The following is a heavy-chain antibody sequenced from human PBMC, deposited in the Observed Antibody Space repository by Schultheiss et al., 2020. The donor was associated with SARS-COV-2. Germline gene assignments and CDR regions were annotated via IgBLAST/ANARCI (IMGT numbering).Heavy chain of an antibody. CDR1: GFTFSSYE. D-gene: IGHD1-26*01. J-gene: IGHJ4*02. Sequence: GSLRLSCAASGFTFSSYEMNWVRQAPGKGLEWIGYIYYSGSTNYNPTLKSRVTISVDTSKNQFSLKLSSVTAADTAVYYCSSYSGSFDYWGQGTLVTVSS. CDR2: IYYSGST. V-gene: IGHV4-59*01. CDR3: SSYSGSFDY.